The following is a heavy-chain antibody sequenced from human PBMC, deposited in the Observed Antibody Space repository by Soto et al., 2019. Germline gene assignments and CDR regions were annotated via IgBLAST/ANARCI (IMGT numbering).Heavy chain of an antibody. CDR1: GYSFTSYW. V-gene: IGHV5-10-1*01. CDR3: ARRGYYYDSSGYYDPDY. CDR2: IDPSDSYT. D-gene: IGHD3-22*01. J-gene: IGHJ4*02. Sequence: GESLKISCKGSGYSFTSYWISWVRQMPGKGLEWMGRIDPSDSYTNYSPSFQGHVTISADKSISTAYLQWSSLKASDTAMYYCARRGYYYDSSGYYDPDYWGQGTLVTV.